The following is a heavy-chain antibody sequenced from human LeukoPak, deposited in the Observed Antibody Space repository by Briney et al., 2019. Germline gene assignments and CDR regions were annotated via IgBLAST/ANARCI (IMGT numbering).Heavy chain of an antibody. CDR1: GFTFSSYG. CDR3: AKELNPRYYYDSSGYFY. V-gene: IGHV3-30*18. J-gene: IGHJ4*02. Sequence: PGGSLRLSCAASGFTFSSYGMHWVRQAPGKGLEWVAVISYDGSNKYYADSVKGRFTISRDNSKNTLYLQMNSLRAEDTAVYYCAKELNPRYYYDSSGYFYWGQGTLVTVSS. CDR2: ISYDGSNK. D-gene: IGHD3-22*01.